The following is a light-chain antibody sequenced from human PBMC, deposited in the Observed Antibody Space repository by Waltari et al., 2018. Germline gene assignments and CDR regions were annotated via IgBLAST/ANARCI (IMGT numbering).Light chain of an antibody. V-gene: IGKV3-15*01. CDR3: QHYNNWLQGRT. CDR1: QSVSSN. CDR2: GAS. J-gene: IGKJ1*01. Sequence: EIFLTQSPVTLSVSPGERATLSCRASQSVSSNLAWYQQKPGQAPRLLIYGASTRATAIPARFSGSGSGTEFTLTISSLQSEDFAVYYCQHYNNWLQGRTFGQGTKVEI.